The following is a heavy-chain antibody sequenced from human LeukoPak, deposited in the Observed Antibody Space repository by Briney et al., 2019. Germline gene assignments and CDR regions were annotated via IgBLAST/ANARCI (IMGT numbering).Heavy chain of an antibody. CDR2: INSDGSSA. D-gene: IGHD3-3*01. CDR1: GFTFSGYW. J-gene: IGHJ6*02. V-gene: IGHV3-74*01. CDR3: ARHFGVITKGVYYYYYGMDV. Sequence: GGSLRLSCAASGFTFSGYWMHWVRQAPGKGLVWVSRINSDGSSATYADSVKGRFTISRDNSKNTLYLQMNSLRAEDTAVYYCARHFGVITKGVYYYYYGMDVWGQGTTVTVSS.